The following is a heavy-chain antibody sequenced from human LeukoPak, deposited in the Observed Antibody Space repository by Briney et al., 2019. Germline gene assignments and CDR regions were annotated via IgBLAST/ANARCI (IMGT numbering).Heavy chain of an antibody. Sequence: GGSLRLSCTASGFTFNKYSMTWVRQAPGKGLEWVANIKHDGSEKYYVDSVRGRVTISRDNAKNSLYLQMNTLRAEDTAVYFCARHNYYHFDYWGQGTLVTASS. V-gene: IGHV3-7*01. CDR2: IKHDGSEK. D-gene: IGHD1-1*01. CDR3: ARHNYYHFDY. CDR1: GFTFNKYS. J-gene: IGHJ4*02.